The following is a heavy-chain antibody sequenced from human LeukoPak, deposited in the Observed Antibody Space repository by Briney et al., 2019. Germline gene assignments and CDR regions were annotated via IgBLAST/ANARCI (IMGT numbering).Heavy chain of an antibody. CDR1: GGSFSGYY. V-gene: IGHV4-34*01. Sequence: SETLSLTCAVYGGSFSGYYWSWIRQPPGKGLEWIGEINHSGSTNYNPSLKSRVTISVDTSRNQFSLKLSSVTAADTAVYYCATLGYCSSTSCYAFDYWGQGTLVTVSS. D-gene: IGHD2-2*01. CDR2: INHSGST. CDR3: ATLGYCSSTSCYAFDY. J-gene: IGHJ4*02.